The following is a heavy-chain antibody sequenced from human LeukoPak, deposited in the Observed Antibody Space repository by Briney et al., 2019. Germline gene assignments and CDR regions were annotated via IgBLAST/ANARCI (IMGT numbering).Heavy chain of an antibody. D-gene: IGHD5-24*01. CDR3: ARAMPFNGPDGYNYGIDY. Sequence: GGSLRLSCAASGFTFSSYWMSWVRQAPGKGLEWVANIKQDGSEKYYVDSVKGRFTISRDNSKNTLYLQMNSLRAEDTAVYYCARAMPFNGPDGYNYGIDYWGQGTLVTVSS. J-gene: IGHJ4*02. V-gene: IGHV3-7*03. CDR1: GFTFSSYW. CDR2: IKQDGSEK.